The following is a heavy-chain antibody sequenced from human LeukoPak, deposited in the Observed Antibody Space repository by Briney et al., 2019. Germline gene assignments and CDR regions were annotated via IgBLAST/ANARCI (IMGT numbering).Heavy chain of an antibody. V-gene: IGHV3-23*01. J-gene: IGHJ4*02. CDR1: GFTFSSYA. D-gene: IGHD6-19*01. CDR3: AKGRDMWGAVAGIDFDY. Sequence: GGSLRLSCAASGFTFSSYAMSWVRQAPGKGLEWVSAISGSGGSTYYADSVKGRFTISRDNSKNTLYLQMNSLRAEDTAVYYCAKGRDMWGAVAGIDFDYWGQGTLVTVSS. CDR2: ISGSGGST.